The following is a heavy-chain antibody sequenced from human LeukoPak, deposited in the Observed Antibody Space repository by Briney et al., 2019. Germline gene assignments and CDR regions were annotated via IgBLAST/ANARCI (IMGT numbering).Heavy chain of an antibody. CDR2: IGWNSGSL. D-gene: IGHD2-15*01. J-gene: IGHJ3*02. CDR3: ARDKGEVVAGNAFDI. CDR1: GFTFDDYA. Sequence: SGGSLRLSCAASGFTFDDYAMHLVRQAPGKGLEWVSSIGWNSGSLDYAASVKGRFIISRDNARNSLYLQMYSLRAEDTALYYCARDKGEVVAGNAFDIWGQGTLVTVSS. V-gene: IGHV3-9*01.